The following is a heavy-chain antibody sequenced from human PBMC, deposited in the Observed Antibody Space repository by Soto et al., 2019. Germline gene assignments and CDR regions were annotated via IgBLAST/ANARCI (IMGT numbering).Heavy chain of an antibody. CDR3: TRHLADTAMPYYYYGMDV. J-gene: IGHJ6*02. D-gene: IGHD5-18*01. CDR2: IRSKANSYAT. CDR1: GFTFSGSA. Sequence: GGSLRLSCAASGFTFSGSAMHWVRQASGKGLEWVGRIRSKANSYATAYAASVKGRLTISRDDSKNTAYLQMNSLKTEDTAVYYCTRHLADTAMPYYYYGMDVWGQGTTVTVSS. V-gene: IGHV3-73*01.